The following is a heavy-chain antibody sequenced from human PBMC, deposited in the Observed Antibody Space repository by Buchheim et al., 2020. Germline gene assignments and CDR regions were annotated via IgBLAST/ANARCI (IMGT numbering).Heavy chain of an antibody. CDR3: ARPSGPYYYGMDV. V-gene: IGHV4-39*01. CDR1: GGSISSSSYH. Sequence: QLQMQESGPGLVKPSETLSLTCTVSGGSISSSSYHWGWIRQPPGKGLEWIGSFYYSGSTYYNPSLKSRITISVDTSKNQFSLKLSSVTAADTAVYYCARPSGPYYYGMDVWGQGTT. J-gene: IGHJ6*02. CDR2: FYYSGST. D-gene: IGHD2-21*01.